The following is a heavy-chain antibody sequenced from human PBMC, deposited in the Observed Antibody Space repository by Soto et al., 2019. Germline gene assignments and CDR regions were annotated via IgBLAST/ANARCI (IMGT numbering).Heavy chain of an antibody. CDR2: IIPIFGTA. D-gene: IGHD3-10*01. J-gene: IGHJ6*02. CDR1: GGTFSSYA. CDR3: ARDVSGSGRSGYYGMDV. V-gene: IGHV1-69*01. Sequence: QVQLVQSGAEVKKPGSSVKVSCKASGGTFSSYAISWVRQAPGQGLEWMGGIIPIFGTANYAQKFQGRVTITADESTSTAYMELSSLRSEDTAVYYCARDVSGSGRSGYYGMDVGGQGTTVAVSS.